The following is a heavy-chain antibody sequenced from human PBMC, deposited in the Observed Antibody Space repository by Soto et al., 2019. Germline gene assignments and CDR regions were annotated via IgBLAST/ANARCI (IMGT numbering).Heavy chain of an antibody. CDR1: GSRFSNYV. J-gene: IGHJ4*02. V-gene: IGHV1-69*01. D-gene: IGHD2-2*02. CDR2: IIPIFNST. CDR3: AREGRGKKAGYNGLVSLGY. Sequence: QVQLVQSGAEVKTPGSSLKVSCKVSGSRFSNYVISWVRQAPGHGLEWLGRIIPIFNSTKYAQNLQGKVTITADESTSTASLESSSLRSDDTAVYYCAREGRGKKAGYNGLVSLGYWGQGTLVTVSS.